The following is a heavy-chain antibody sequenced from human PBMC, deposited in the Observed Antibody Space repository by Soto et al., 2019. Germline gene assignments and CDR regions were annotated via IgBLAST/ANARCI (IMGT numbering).Heavy chain of an antibody. CDR1: GFTFSKYA. D-gene: IGHD2-2*01. CDR3: AREYCSSTSCLNWFDP. V-gene: IGHV3-23*01. J-gene: IGHJ5*02. CDR2: ISGSGDST. Sequence: GGSLRLSCAASGFTFSKYAMSWVRQAPGKGLDWVSIISGSGDSTYYADSVKGRFTISRDNAKNSLYLQMNSLRAEDTAVYYCAREYCSSTSCLNWFDPWGQGTLVTVSS.